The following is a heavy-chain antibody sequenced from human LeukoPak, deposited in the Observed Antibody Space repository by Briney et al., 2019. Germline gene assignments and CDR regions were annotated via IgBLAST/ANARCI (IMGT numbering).Heavy chain of an antibody. CDR2: IRYDGINK. CDR3: ARSITMFRGLTDY. D-gene: IGHD3-10*01. CDR1: GFTLSRHG. V-gene: IGHV3-30*02. J-gene: IGHJ4*02. Sequence: PGGSLRLSCAASGFTLSRHGMHWVRQAPGKGLEWVAFIRYDGINKYSADSVKGRFTISRDNAKNSLYLQMNSLRAEDTAVYFCARSITMFRGLTDYSGQGTLVTVSS.